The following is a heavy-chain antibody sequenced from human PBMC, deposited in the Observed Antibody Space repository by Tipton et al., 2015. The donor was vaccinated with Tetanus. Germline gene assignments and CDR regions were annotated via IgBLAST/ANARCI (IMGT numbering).Heavy chain of an antibody. J-gene: IGHJ5*02. Sequence: QSGAEVKKPGASVKVSCKASGYTLTSYHMHWVRQAPGQGLEWMGIINPIGGSTSYAQKFQGRITMTGDTSPSTVYMDLNSLRSEDTAVYYCARATSTGPAYNWFDPWGQGTLVTVSS. CDR1: GYTLTSYH. V-gene: IGHV1-46*01. CDR3: ARATSTGPAYNWFDP. D-gene: IGHD2-8*02. CDR2: INPIGGST.